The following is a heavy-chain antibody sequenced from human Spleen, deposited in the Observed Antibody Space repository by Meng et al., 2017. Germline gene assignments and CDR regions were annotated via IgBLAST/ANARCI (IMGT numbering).Heavy chain of an antibody. Sequence: GESLKISCAASGFTFSSYAMHWVRQAPGKGLEWVAVISYDGSNKYYADSVKGRFTISRDNAKNSLSLQMNSLRAEDTALYYCVKDRYKTYSSGWYGGYWGQGTLVTVSS. CDR2: ISYDGSNK. D-gene: IGHD6-19*01. J-gene: IGHJ4*02. V-gene: IGHV3-30*07. CDR1: GFTFSSYA. CDR3: VKDRYKTYSSGWYGGY.